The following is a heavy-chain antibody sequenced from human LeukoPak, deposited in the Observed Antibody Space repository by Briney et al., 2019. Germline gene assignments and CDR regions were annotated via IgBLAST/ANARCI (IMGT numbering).Heavy chain of an antibody. V-gene: IGHV3-21*05. CDR3: ARDLDCSGGSCYSSEYYYGMDV. D-gene: IGHD2-15*01. CDR1: GFTFSSYE. Sequence: PGGSLRLSCAASGFTFSSYEMSWVRQAPGKGLEWVSYISSSSSHIYYADSVKGRFTISRDNAKNSLYLQMNSLRAGDTAVYYCARDLDCSGGSCYSSEYYYGMDVWGQGTTVTVSS. CDR2: ISSSSSHI. J-gene: IGHJ6*02.